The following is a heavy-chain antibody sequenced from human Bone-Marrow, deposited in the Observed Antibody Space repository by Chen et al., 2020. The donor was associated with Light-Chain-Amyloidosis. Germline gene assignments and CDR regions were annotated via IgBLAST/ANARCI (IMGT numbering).Heavy chain of an antibody. CDR3: CARMSQSYSGFDV. CDR2: IHYTGNT. J-gene: IGHJ6*02. Sequence: PSQTLSXTCSVSGASISRAGYFWGWIRQFPGGGLEWMGHIHYTGNTNYNPSLRSRITISXXXXXXXXXXXXXXXXXAXXXXFYCARMSQSYSGFDVWGQGTTVTVSS. CDR1: GASISRAGYF. V-gene: IGHV4-31*03. D-gene: IGHD2-21*01.